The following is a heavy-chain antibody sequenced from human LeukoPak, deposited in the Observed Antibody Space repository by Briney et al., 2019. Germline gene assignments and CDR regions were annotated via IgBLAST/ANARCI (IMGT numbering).Heavy chain of an antibody. CDR3: ARDCSGGSCYGAFDI. Sequence: SQTLSLTCAVSGASIRSGDYYWSWIRQPPGKGLEWIGYIYDSGSTYYNPSLKSRITISVDTSENRFSLKLSSVTATDTAVYYCARDCSGGSCYGAFDIWGQGTMVAVSS. CDR2: IYDSGST. D-gene: IGHD2-15*01. V-gene: IGHV4-30-4*01. J-gene: IGHJ3*02. CDR1: GASIRSGDYY.